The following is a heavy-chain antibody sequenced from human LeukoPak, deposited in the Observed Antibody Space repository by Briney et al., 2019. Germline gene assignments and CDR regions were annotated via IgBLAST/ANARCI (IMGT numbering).Heavy chain of an antibody. CDR2: IKLDGSEK. CDR1: GFTFGKYW. D-gene: IGHD1-26*01. J-gene: IGHJ3*02. V-gene: IGHV3-7*03. CDR3: ARDPYRFAFDI. Sequence: GGSLRLSCVASGFTFGKYWMSWVRQAPGKGLEWVANIKLDGSEKNYVDSVKGRFTISRDNTKNSLYLQMNSLRAEDTAVYYCARDPYRFAFDIWGQGTVVLVSS.